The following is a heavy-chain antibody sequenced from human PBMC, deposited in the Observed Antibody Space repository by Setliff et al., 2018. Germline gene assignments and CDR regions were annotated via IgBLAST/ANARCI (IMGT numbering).Heavy chain of an antibody. V-gene: IGHV4-34*01. CDR2: INHSGST. J-gene: IGHJ4*02. CDR3: AREGLGGVNIVGFLNS. CDR1: GGSFSGYY. D-gene: IGHD2-15*01. Sequence: SETLSLTCAVYGGSFSGYYWSWIRQPPGKRLEWIGEINHSGSTNYNPSLKSRVTMSVDTSKNQFSLKLNSVTAADTAVYYCAREGLGGVNIVGFLNSWGQGTLVTVSS.